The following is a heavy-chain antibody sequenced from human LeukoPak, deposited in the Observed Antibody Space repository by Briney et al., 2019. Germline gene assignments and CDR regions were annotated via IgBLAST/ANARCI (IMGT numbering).Heavy chain of an antibody. D-gene: IGHD1-26*01. J-gene: IGHJ4*02. CDR1: GFTFSSYG. CDR2: ISGSGGST. Sequence: GGSLRLSCAASGFTFSSYGMSWVRQAPGKGLEWVSAISGSGGSTYYADSVKGRFTISRDNSKNTLYLQMNSLRAGDTAVYYCAKAMGATLFDYWGQGTLVTVSS. V-gene: IGHV3-23*01. CDR3: AKAMGATLFDY.